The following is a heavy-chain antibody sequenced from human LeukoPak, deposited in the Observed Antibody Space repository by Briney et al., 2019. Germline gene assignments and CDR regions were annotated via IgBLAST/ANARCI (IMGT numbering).Heavy chain of an antibody. J-gene: IGHJ4*02. Sequence: SETLSLTCTVSGASINNYYWSWIRQPPGKGLEWTGYIYYSGSTNYSPSLKSRVTISVDTSKNQFSLKLSSVTAADTAVYYCARLYSGSGSFLLPFDYWGQGTLVTVSS. CDR2: IYYSGST. CDR1: GASINNYY. D-gene: IGHD3-10*01. V-gene: IGHV4-59*08. CDR3: ARLYSGSGSFLLPFDY.